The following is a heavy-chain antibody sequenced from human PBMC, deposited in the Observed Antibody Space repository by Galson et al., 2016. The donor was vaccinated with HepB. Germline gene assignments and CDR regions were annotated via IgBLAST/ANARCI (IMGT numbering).Heavy chain of an antibody. CDR2: IYHSGST. CDR3: ARGGGSSGVSCFRP. J-gene: IGHJ5*02. V-gene: IGHV4-30-2*01. CDR1: GGSISSGDYS. D-gene: IGHD2-2*01. Sequence: TLSLTCAVSGGSISSGDYSWSWIRQPPGKGLEWIGYIYHSGSTYYNPSLKSRVTISVDRSKNQFSLKLSSVTAADTAVYYRARGGGSSGVSCFRPWGQGTLVTVSS.